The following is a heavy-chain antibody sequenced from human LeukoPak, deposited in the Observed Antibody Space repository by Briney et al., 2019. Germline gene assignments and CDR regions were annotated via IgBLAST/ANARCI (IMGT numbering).Heavy chain of an antibody. CDR1: GFTFSSYA. Sequence: GGSLRLSCAASGFTFSSYAMSWVRQAPGKGLEWVSTISGSGGDTYYADSVKGRFTISRDNSKNTLYLQMNSLRAEDTAVYFCAAYKAAALGGAFDIWGQGAMVIVSS. CDR2: ISGSGGDT. J-gene: IGHJ3*02. V-gene: IGHV3-23*01. D-gene: IGHD5-24*01. CDR3: AAYKAAALGGAFDI.